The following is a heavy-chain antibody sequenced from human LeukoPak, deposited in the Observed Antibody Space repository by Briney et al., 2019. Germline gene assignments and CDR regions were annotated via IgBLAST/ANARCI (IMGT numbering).Heavy chain of an antibody. D-gene: IGHD2-8*01. CDR3: ARDRVGMVF. CDR2: IYHSGST. J-gene: IGHJ4*02. V-gene: IGHV4-61*01. Sequence: PSETLSLTCTVSGGSISSSSYYWSWIRQPPGKGLEWIGYIYHSGSTNYNPSLKSRVTISVDTSKNQFSLKLSSVTAADTAVYYCARDRVGMVFWGQGSLVTVSS. CDR1: GGSISSSSYY.